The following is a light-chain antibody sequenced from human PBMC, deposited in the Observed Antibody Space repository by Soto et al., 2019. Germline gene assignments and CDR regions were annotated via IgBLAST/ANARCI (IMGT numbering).Light chain of an antibody. CDR2: GAS. CDR3: QQYDHPPYT. Sequence: EIVLTQSPATLSVSPGERVTLSCRASQSVDINLAWYQQKPGQAPRLLIYGASTRATDMSGTFSGRGSGTEFTLTINNLRPEDFAVYYCQQYDHPPYTFGQGTKLEIK. J-gene: IGKJ2*01. CDR1: QSVDIN. V-gene: IGKV3-15*01.